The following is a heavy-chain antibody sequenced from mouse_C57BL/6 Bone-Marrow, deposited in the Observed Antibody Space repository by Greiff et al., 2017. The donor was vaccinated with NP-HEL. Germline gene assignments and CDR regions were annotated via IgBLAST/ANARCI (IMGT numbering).Heavy chain of an antibody. D-gene: IGHD1-1*01. Sequence: QVQLQQSGAELARPGASVKLSCKASGYTFTSYGISWVKQRTGQGLEWIGEIYPRSGNTYYNEKFKGKATLTADKSSSTAYMELRSLTSEDSAVYFCARWGLITTVEGDWYFDVWGTGTTVTVSS. V-gene: IGHV1-81*01. J-gene: IGHJ1*03. CDR1: GYTFTSYG. CDR2: IYPRSGNT. CDR3: ARWGLITTVEGDWYFDV.